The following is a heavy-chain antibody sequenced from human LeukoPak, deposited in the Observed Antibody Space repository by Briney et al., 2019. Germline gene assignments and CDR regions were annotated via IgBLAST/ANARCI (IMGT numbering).Heavy chain of an antibody. CDR1: GFTFSSYS. D-gene: IGHD2-15*01. CDR3: ARDPAGIGYCSGGSCYSEGDY. J-gene: IGHJ4*02. V-gene: IGHV3-21*01. Sequence: GSLRLSCAASGFTFSSYSMNWVRQAPGKGLEWVSSISSSSSYIYYADSVKGRSTISRDNAKNSLYLQMNSLRAEDTAVYYCARDPAGIGYCSGGSCYSEGDYWGQGTLVTVSS. CDR2: ISSSSSYI.